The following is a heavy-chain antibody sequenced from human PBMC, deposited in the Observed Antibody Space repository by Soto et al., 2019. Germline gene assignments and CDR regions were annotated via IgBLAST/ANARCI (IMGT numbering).Heavy chain of an antibody. Sequence: EVQLLESGGGLVQPGGSLRLSCAASGFTFSSYAMSWVRQAPGKGLEWVSAISGSGGSTYYADSVKGRFTISRDNSKKPLYQKMNSRRAEDTAEDSCAKDIAAAAFGSGGKGPLVTVSS. CDR3: AKDIAAAAFGS. J-gene: IGHJ5*01. D-gene: IGHD6-13*01. CDR1: GFTFSSYA. CDR2: ISGSGGST. V-gene: IGHV3-23*01.